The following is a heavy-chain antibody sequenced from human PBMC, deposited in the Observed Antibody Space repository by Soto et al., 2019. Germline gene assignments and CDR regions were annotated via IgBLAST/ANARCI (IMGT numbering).Heavy chain of an antibody. CDR2: ISSSSSYI. V-gene: IGHV3-21*01. J-gene: IGHJ6*03. D-gene: IGHD2-15*01. CDR3: ARPLNQLCSGGSCYYHYYMDV. Sequence: GGSLRLSCAASGFTFSSYSMNWVRQAPGKGLEWVSSISSSSSYIYYADSVKGRFTISRDNAKNSLYLQMNSLRAEDTAVYYCARPLNQLCSGGSCYYHYYMDVWGKGTTVTVSS. CDR1: GFTFSSYS.